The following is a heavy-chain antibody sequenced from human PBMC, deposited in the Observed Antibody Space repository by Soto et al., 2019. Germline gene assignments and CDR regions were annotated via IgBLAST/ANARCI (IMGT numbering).Heavy chain of an antibody. Sequence: QVQLVQSGAEVKKPGSSVKVSYKASGGTFSNYALISWVRQAPGQGLEWMGGIIPIDATVNYAQKFQGRITITADESTTTAYMYLGSLRSEDTAVYYCARDLLGFGYTYGDVWGQGTTVTVSS. J-gene: IGHJ6*01. V-gene: IGHV1-69*12. D-gene: IGHD3-10*01. CDR1: GGTFSNYA. CDR3: ARDLLGFGYTYGDV. CDR2: IIPIDATV.